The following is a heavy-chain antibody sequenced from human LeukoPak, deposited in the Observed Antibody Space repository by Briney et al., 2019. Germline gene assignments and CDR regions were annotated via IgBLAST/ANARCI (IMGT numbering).Heavy chain of an antibody. V-gene: IGHV3-23*01. CDR1: GFTFSSYA. CDR2: ISGSGGST. J-gene: IGHJ5*02. Sequence: GGSLRPSCAASGFTFSSYAMSWVRQAPGKGLEWVSAISGSGGSTYYADSVEGRFTISRDNSKNTLYLQMNSLRPEDTAVYYCARDNPIEKVPGLGPGSWGQGTLVTVSS. D-gene: IGHD2-2*01. CDR3: ARDNPIEKVPGLGPGS.